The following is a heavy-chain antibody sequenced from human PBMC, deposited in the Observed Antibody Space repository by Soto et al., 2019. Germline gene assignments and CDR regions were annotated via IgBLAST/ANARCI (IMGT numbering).Heavy chain of an antibody. Sequence: SETLSLTCSVSGAALNSGNYYWSWIRQVPGKGLEWIGHIYVTGAVDYNPSLRDRITISQDTSERQFSLNLRLVTAAETAVYYCARLRIATNNYKWFDPWGQGTLVTVSS. CDR3: ARLRIATNNYKWFDP. CDR2: IYVTGAV. V-gene: IGHV4-31*03. D-gene: IGHD2-21*01. CDR1: GAALNSGNYY. J-gene: IGHJ5*02.